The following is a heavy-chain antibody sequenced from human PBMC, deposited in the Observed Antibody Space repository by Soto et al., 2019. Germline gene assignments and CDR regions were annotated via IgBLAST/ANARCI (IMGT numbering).Heavy chain of an antibody. CDR1: GGSISSSSYY. CDR2: IYYSGST. D-gene: IGHD4-17*01. V-gene: IGHV4-39*01. Sequence: SETLSLTCTVSGGSISSSSYYWGWIRQPPGKGLEWIGSIYYSGSTYYNPSLKSRVTISVDTSKNQFSLKLSSVTAADTAVYYCERKLDYVGGWFDPWGQATLVTVS. J-gene: IGHJ5*02. CDR3: ERKLDYVGGWFDP.